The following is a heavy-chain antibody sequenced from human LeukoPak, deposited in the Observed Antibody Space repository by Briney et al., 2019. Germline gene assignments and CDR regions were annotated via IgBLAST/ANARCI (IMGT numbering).Heavy chain of an antibody. D-gene: IGHD6-19*01. V-gene: IGHV4-59*01. Sequence: SETLSLTCTVFGGSLSSYYWSWIRQPPGKGLEWIGYIYYSGSTNYNPSLKSRVTISVDTSKNQFSLKLSSVTAADTAVYYCARDLGIAVAGNYYYYGMDVWGKGTTVTVSS. J-gene: IGHJ6*04. CDR2: IYYSGST. CDR3: ARDLGIAVAGNYYYYGMDV. CDR1: GGSLSSYY.